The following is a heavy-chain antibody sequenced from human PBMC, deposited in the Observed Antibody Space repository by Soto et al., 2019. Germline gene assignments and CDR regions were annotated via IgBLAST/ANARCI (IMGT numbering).Heavy chain of an antibody. CDR3: ARDRRGYSFRGGYWFDP. Sequence: QVQLQESGPGLVKPSQTLSLTCTVSGGSISSGGYYWSWIRQHPGKGLEWIGYIYYSGSTYYNPSLKSRVTISVDTSNNQFSLKLSSVTAADTAVYYCARDRRGYSFRGGYWFDPWGQGTLVTVSS. J-gene: IGHJ5*02. V-gene: IGHV4-31*03. D-gene: IGHD5-18*01. CDR2: IYYSGST. CDR1: GGSISSGGYY.